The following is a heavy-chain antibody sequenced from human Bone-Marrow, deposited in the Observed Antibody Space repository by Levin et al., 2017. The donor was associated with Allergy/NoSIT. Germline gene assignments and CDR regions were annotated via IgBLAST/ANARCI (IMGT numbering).Heavy chain of an antibody. D-gene: IGHD5-18*01. J-gene: IGHJ4*02. CDR3: AHSRGYTYGYLYFDY. CDR1: GFSLSSSGVG. Sequence: TLSLTLTCTFSGFSLSSSGVGVGWIRQPPGKALEWLALIYWDDDKPYSPSLKSRLTITKDTSKNQVVLTMTNMDPVDTGTYFCAHSRGYTYGYLYFDYWGQGTLVTVSS. V-gene: IGHV2-5*02. CDR2: IYWDDDK.